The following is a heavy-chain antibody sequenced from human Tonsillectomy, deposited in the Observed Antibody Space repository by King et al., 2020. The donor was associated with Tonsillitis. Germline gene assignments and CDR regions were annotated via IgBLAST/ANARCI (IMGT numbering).Heavy chain of an antibody. CDR1: GGSISSGSYY. CDR2: MYTSGST. V-gene: IGHV4-61*02. J-gene: IGHJ3*02. D-gene: IGHD1-26*01. Sequence: VQLQESGPGLVKPSQTLSLTCTVSGGSISSGSYYWSWIRQPAGKGLEWIGRMYTSGSTNYNPSLKSRVTMSVDTSKNQFSLKLSSVTAADTAVYYCARWAWHAFDIWGQGTMVTVSS. CDR3: ARWAWHAFDI.